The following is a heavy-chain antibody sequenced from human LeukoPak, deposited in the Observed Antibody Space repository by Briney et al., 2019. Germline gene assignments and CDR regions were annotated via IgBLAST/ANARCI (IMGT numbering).Heavy chain of an antibody. J-gene: IGHJ6*02. CDR3: AREDPQTTVPEGLDV. CDR1: GGSISNYY. D-gene: IGHD4-17*01. Sequence: PSETLSLTCTVSGGSISNYYWSWLRQPPGKGLEWIGYIYYSGTTNINPSLKSRVTISVDMSKNQFSLKLSSVTAADTAVYYCAREDPQTTVPEGLDVWGQGTTVAVSS. V-gene: IGHV4-59*01. CDR2: IYYSGTT.